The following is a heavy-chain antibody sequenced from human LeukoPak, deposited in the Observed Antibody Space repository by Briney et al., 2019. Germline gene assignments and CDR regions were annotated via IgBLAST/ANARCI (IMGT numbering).Heavy chain of an antibody. J-gene: IGHJ4*02. CDR1: GYTFTGYY. CDR2: INPDSGGT. Sequence: GASVKVSCKPSGYTFTGYYIRWVRQAPGQGLEWMGWINPDSGGTNYAQIFQGRVTMTRDTSISTAYMELNRLRSADTAVYYCARVASAVYSDYWGQGTLVTVSS. V-gene: IGHV1-2*02. CDR3: ARVASAVYSDY.